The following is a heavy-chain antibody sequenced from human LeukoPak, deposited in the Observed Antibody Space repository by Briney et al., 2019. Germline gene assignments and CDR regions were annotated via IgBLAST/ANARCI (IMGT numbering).Heavy chain of an antibody. CDR1: GVSVADYD. CDR3: AKVTFDSTGHDAFDH. Sequence: SETLSLTCAGKGVSVADYDWSWIRQPPGKGLEWIGEISRSGRTNYNASLESRLTISVGTSKTEFSLRLTSVTVADTATYYCAKVTFDSTGHDAFDHWGQGTTVIVS. D-gene: IGHD3-16*01. J-gene: IGHJ3*01. V-gene: IGHV4-34*01. CDR2: ISRSGRT.